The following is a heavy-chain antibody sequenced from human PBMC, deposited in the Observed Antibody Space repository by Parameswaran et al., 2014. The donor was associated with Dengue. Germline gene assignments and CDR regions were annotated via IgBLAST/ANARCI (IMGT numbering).Heavy chain of an antibody. J-gene: IGHJ5*02. D-gene: IGHD2-21*01. CDR2: ISSSGSDI. V-gene: IGHV3-21*06. Sequence: WIRQPPGKGLECVASISSSGSDIYYADSLKGRFTISRDNAQNSVFLEINSLRVEDTAVYYCARDYSGLGWFDHWGHGTLVTVSS. CDR3: ARDYSGLGWFDH.